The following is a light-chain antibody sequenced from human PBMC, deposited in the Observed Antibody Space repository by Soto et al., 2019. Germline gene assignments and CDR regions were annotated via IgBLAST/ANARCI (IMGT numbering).Light chain of an antibody. Sequence: DIQMTQSPSSLSASVGDRVTITCRASQIIINFLNWYQQKPGKAPNLPIYAASTLQSGVQSRFSGSGSGTDFTLTISSVRPEDSATYYCQQSSSLPPTFGRGTKVDIK. CDR2: AAS. CDR3: QQSSSLPPT. V-gene: IGKV1-39*01. CDR1: QIIINF. J-gene: IGKJ1*01.